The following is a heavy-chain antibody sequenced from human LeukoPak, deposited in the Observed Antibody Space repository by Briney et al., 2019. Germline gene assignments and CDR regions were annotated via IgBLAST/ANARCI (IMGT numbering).Heavy chain of an antibody. J-gene: IGHJ4*02. D-gene: IGHD6-13*01. CDR2: IDPSDSYT. Sequence: GESLKISCKGSGYSFTSYWISWVRQMPGKGMEWMGRIDPSDSYTNYSPSFQGHVTISADKCISTAYLQWSSLKASDTAMYYCARLRADYSSSWYVGYWGQGTLVTVSS. CDR1: GYSFTSYW. CDR3: ARLRADYSSSWYVGY. V-gene: IGHV5-10-1*01.